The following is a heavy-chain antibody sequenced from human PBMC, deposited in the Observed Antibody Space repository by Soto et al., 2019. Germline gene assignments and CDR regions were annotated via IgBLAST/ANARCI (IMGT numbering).Heavy chain of an antibody. D-gene: IGHD6-13*01. J-gene: IGHJ6*02. V-gene: IGHV5-51*01. CDR3: ARLNGSSWYYYYYGMDV. Sequence: GESLKISCKGSGYSFTSYWIGWVRQMPGKGLEWMGIIYPGDSDTRYSPSFQGQVTISADKSISTAYLQWSSLKASDTAMYYCARLNGSSWYYYYYGMDVWGQGTTVTVSS. CDR2: IYPGDSDT. CDR1: GYSFTSYW.